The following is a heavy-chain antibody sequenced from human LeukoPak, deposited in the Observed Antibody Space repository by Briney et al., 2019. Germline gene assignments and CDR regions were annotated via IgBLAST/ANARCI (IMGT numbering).Heavy chain of an antibody. CDR2: IIGDGSSA. D-gene: IGHD3-3*01. Sequence: GGSLRLSCAASGFTFSSYWMFWVRQAPGKGLLWVSRIIGDGSSASYAESVKGRFTISRDNAKNTLYLQMNSLRAEDTAVYYCARGGSGNYYTTWGQGTLVTVSS. CDR1: GFTFSSYW. CDR3: ARGGSGNYYTT. V-gene: IGHV3-74*01. J-gene: IGHJ5*02.